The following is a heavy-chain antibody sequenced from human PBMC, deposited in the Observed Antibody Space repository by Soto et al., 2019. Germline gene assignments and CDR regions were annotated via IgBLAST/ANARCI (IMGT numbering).Heavy chain of an antibody. J-gene: IGHJ4*02. Sequence: QVHLVQSGAEVKKPGASVKVSCKGSGYTFTSYGITWVRQAPGQGLEWMGWISARNGDTDYAQKLQGRVTVTRDTSTSTAYMELRSLRSDDTAVNYCARGRYGDYWGQGALVTVSS. CDR1: GYTFTSYG. CDR3: ARGRYGDY. CDR2: ISARNGDT. V-gene: IGHV1-18*01. D-gene: IGHD1-1*01.